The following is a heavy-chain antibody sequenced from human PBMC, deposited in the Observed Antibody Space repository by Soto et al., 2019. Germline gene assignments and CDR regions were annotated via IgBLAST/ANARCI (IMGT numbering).Heavy chain of an antibody. D-gene: IGHD3-10*01. CDR2: GST. CDR3: ARVSTSASGSYYTLDY. CDR1: GGSINSYW. Sequence: SETLSLTCSVSGGSINSYWWSWIRQPPGKGLEWIGFGSTKYNPSLKSRIRISVDTSKNQFSLNLTSATAADTAVYYCARVSTSASGSYYTLDYWGQGTLVTVSS. V-gene: IGHV4-59*01. J-gene: IGHJ4*02.